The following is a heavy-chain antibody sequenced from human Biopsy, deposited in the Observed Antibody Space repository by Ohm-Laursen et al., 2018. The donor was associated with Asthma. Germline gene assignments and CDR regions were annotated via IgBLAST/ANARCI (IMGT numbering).Heavy chain of an antibody. V-gene: IGHV1-69*13. J-gene: IGHJ4*02. CDR3: ARKAGSCISRTCYSLDF. D-gene: IGHD2-2*01. CDR2: INSVFGTT. CDR1: GGTFTTYV. Sequence: SVKVSCKSLGGTFTTYVIGWVRQAPGPGLEWLGGINSVFGTTTYPQKFHDRVTITADDSTSTVYMELSSLRSEDTAVYYCARKAGSCISRTCYSLDFWGQGTLVTVSS.